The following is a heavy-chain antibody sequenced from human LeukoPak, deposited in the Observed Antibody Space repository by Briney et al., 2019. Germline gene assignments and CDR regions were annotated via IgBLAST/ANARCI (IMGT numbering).Heavy chain of an antibody. V-gene: IGHV1-2*02. D-gene: IGHD6-13*01. CDR3: AKGRQQLVAGTWDY. CDR1: GYTFTGYY. Sequence: ASVTVSCKASGYTFTGYYMHWVRQAPGQGLEWMGWINPNSGGTNYAQKFQGRVTMTRDTSISTAYMELSRLRSDDTAVYYCAKGRQQLVAGTWDYWGQGTLVTVSS. J-gene: IGHJ4*02. CDR2: INPNSGGT.